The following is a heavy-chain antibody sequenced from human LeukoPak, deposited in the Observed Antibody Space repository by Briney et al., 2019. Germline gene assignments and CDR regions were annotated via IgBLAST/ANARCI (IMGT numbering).Heavy chain of an antibody. J-gene: IGHJ5*02. Sequence: PGGSLRLSCAASGFTFSAYWMHWVRQAPGKGLVWVSRVKYDGSTTTYADSVKGRFTISRDNAKNSLYLQMNSLRAEDTAVYSCGGVCPGGVVDPWGQGTLVTVSS. CDR1: GFTFSAYW. CDR2: VKYDGSTT. CDR3: GGVCPGGVVDP. V-gene: IGHV3-74*01. D-gene: IGHD2-15*01.